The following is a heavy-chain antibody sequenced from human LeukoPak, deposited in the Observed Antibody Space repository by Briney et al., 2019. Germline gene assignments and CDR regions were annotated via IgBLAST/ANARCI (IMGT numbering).Heavy chain of an antibody. V-gene: IGHV3-30*18. Sequence: GGSLRLSCAASGFSFSSYGMHWVRQAPGKGLEWVAVISYDGSNKYHADSAKGRFTISRDNSKNTLYLQMNSLRAEDTAVYYCAKDLWYSGSYYNYWGQGTLVTVSS. CDR1: GFSFSSYG. CDR2: ISYDGSNK. D-gene: IGHD1-26*01. J-gene: IGHJ4*02. CDR3: AKDLWYSGSYYNY.